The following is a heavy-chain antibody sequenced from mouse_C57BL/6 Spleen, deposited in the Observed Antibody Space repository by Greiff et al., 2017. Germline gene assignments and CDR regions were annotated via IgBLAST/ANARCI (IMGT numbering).Heavy chain of an antibody. Sequence: QVQLQQSGAELVKPGASVKISCKASGYAFSSYWMNWVKQRPGEGLEWIGQIYPGDGDTNYNGKFKGKATLTADKSSSTAYMQLSSLTSEDAAVFFYAGGYDCEYYAMDYWGQGTSVTVSS. CDR2: IYPGDGDT. J-gene: IGHJ4*01. V-gene: IGHV1-80*01. CDR1: GYAFSSYW. CDR3: AGGYDCEYYAMDY. D-gene: IGHD2-4*01.